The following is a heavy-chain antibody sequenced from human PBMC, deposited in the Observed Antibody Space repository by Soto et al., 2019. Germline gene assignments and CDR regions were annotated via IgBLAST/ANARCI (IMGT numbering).Heavy chain of an antibody. CDR3: ARVDTAMVKVDY. V-gene: IGHV4-30-4*01. Sequence: QVQLQESGPGLVKPSQTLSLTCTVSGGSISSGDYYWSWIRQPSGKGLEWIGYIYYGRGTYYTPSLKSRVTISVDSSKNQFSLKLSSVTAADAAVYYCARVDTAMVKVDYWGQGTLVTVSS. D-gene: IGHD5-18*01. CDR1: GGSISSGDYY. CDR2: IYYGRGT. J-gene: IGHJ4*02.